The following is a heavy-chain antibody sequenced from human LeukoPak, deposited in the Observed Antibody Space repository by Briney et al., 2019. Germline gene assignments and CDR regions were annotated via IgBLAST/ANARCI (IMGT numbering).Heavy chain of an antibody. V-gene: IGHV3-11*06. CDR3: ATSSDWRFDY. CDR1: GFTFSDYY. D-gene: IGHD6-19*01. Sequence: KSGGSLRLSCAASGFTFSDYYMSWIRQAPGKGLEWLSNINRSGTNTNYADSVKGRFTISRDNAKNPLYLQMNSLRAEDTAVYYCATSSDWRFDYWGQGTLVTVSS. CDR2: INRSGTNT. J-gene: IGHJ4*02.